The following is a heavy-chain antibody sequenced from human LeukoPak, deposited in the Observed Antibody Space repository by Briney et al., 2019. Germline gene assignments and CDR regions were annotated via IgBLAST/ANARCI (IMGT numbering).Heavy chain of an antibody. Sequence: RGSLRLSCAASGFTFSGSAMHWVRQASGKGLEWVGRIRSKVNGYATVYAASVRGRFTISRDDSKNTAYLQMNSLKTEDTAMYYCTREGSGWYTDFWGQGTLVTVSS. CDR2: IRSKVNGYAT. CDR1: GFTFSGSA. CDR3: TREGSGWYTDF. D-gene: IGHD6-19*01. V-gene: IGHV3-73*01. J-gene: IGHJ4*02.